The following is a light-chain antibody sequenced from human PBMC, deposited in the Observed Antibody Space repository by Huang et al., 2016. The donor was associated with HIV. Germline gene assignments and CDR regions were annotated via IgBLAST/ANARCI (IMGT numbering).Light chain of an antibody. J-gene: IGKJ1*01. CDR3: QKYDSAPRT. Sequence: MTQSPPSLSASIGDSVTLTCRASRDISTFLAGYQQKPGKPPRLLIYAASILHSGVPSRFSGSGSGTNFTLTISSLQPEDVANYYCQKYDSAPRTFGQGTKVEL. V-gene: IGKV1-27*01. CDR2: AAS. CDR1: RDISTF.